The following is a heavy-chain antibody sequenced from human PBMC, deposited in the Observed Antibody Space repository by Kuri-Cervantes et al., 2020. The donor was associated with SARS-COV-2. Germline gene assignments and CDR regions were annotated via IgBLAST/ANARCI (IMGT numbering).Heavy chain of an antibody. CDR2: FDPEDGET. V-gene: IGHV1-24*01. D-gene: IGHD3-9*01. CDR1: GYTLTELS. J-gene: IGHJ4*02. CDR3: ASTFFYYDILTGYYSY. Sequence: ASVKVSCKVSGYTLTELSMHWVRQAPGKGLEWMGGFDPEDGETNYAQKFQGRVTITTDESTSTAYMELSSLRSEDTAVYYCASTFFYYDILTGYYSYWGQGTLVTVSS.